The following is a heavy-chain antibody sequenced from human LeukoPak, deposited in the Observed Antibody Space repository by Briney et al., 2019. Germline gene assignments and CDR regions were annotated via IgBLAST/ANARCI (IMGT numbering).Heavy chain of an antibody. CDR1: GGSISNYC. Sequence: PSETLSLTCTVSGGSISNYCWSWIRQPSGKGLEWIGYICYSGTTNYNPSLKSRVTISVDRSKNQFSLKLISVTAADTAVYYCARHSPRRIAVAGTTWWFDPWGQGTLVTVSS. D-gene: IGHD6-19*01. CDR2: ICYSGTT. J-gene: IGHJ5*01. CDR3: ARHSPRRIAVAGTTWWFDP. V-gene: IGHV4-59*08.